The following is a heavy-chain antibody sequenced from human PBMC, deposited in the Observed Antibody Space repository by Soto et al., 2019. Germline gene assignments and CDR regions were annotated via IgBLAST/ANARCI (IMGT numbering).Heavy chain of an antibody. CDR1: GFTFSSYA. CDR2: ISGSGGST. D-gene: IGHD1-26*01. V-gene: IGHV3-23*01. Sequence: GWSLRLSCAASGFTFSSYAMSWVRQAPGKGLEWVSAISGSGGSTYYADSVKGRFTISRDNAKNSLYLQMNSLRAEDTAVYYCARDPADLWEPDQYFQYWGQGTQVTVSS. J-gene: IGHJ1*01. CDR3: ARDPADLWEPDQYFQY.